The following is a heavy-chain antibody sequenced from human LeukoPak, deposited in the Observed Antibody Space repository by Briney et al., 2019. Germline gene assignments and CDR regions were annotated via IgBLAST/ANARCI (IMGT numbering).Heavy chain of an antibody. V-gene: IGHV1-2*02. J-gene: IGHJ4*02. CDR1: GYTLTGYY. D-gene: IGHD3-16*01. CDR2: INPNSGGT. Sequence: GASVKVSCKASGYTLTGYYMHWVRQAPGQGLEWMGWINPNSGGTNYAQKFQGRVTMTRDTSISTAYMELSRLRSDDTAVYYCARDLRLVLTGFRLPHYYFDYWGQGTLVTVSS. CDR3: ARDLRLVLTGFRLPHYYFDY.